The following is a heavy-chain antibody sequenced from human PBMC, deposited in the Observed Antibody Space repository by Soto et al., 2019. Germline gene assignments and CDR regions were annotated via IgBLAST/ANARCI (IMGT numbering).Heavy chain of an antibody. J-gene: IGHJ4*02. CDR3: AKYGISSSLGDY. Sequence: EVQLLESGGGLVQPGGSLRLSCAASGFTFSSYPMSWVRQAPGKGLEWISGISGSGGRTFYADSVKGRFAISRDNSKNTVYPQMNSLSAEVTAVYNCAKYGISSSLGDYWGQGTLVTVS. CDR1: GFTFSSYP. V-gene: IGHV3-23*01. D-gene: IGHD2-15*01. CDR2: ISGSGGRT.